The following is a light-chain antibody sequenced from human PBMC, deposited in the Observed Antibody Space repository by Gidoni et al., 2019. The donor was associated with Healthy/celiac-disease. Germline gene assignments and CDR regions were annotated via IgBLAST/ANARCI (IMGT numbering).Light chain of an antibody. Sequence: DIQLTQSPSFLSASVGDRVTITCRASQGISSYLAWYQQKPGKAPKRLIYAASTLQSGVPSRFSGSGSGTEFTLTISSLQPEDFATYYCQQLNSYPRYTFGQGTKLEIK. V-gene: IGKV1-9*01. J-gene: IGKJ2*01. CDR1: QGISSY. CDR3: QQLNSYPRYT. CDR2: AAS.